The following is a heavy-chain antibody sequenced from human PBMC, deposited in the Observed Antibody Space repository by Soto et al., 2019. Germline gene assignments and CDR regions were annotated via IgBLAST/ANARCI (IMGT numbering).Heavy chain of an antibody. V-gene: IGHV4-34*01. J-gene: IGHJ4*02. CDR3: AAGGGLPRYY. Sequence: PSETLSLTCAVYGGSFSGYYWSWIRQSPGKGLEWIGEINHSGSTNYNPSLKSRVTISVDRSKNQFSLKLSSVTAADTAVYYCAAGGGLPRYYWGQGTLVTVSS. CDR1: GGSFSGYY. D-gene: IGHD5-12*01. CDR2: INHSGST.